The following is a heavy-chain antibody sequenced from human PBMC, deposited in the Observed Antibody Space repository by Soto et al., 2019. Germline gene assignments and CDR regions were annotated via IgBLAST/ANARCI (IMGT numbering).Heavy chain of an antibody. V-gene: IGHV3-30-3*01. J-gene: IGHJ5*02. Sequence: GGSLRLSCAASGFTFSSYAIHWVRQAPGKGLEWVAVISYDGSNKYYADSVKGRFTISRGNSKNTLYLQMNSLRAEDTAVYYCARVTLGHQLLAYWFDPWGQGTLVTVSS. CDR2: ISYDGSNK. CDR3: ARVTLGHQLLAYWFDP. CDR1: GFTFSSYA. D-gene: IGHD2-2*01.